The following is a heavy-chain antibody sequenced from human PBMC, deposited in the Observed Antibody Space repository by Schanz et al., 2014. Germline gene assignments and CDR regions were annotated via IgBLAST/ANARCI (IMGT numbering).Heavy chain of an antibody. D-gene: IGHD2-15*01. CDR1: GFTVSSNH. CDR2: ISSSGSYI. CDR3: ARDRGYCSGGSCLTFDD. J-gene: IGHJ4*02. V-gene: IGHV3-21*01. Sequence: EGQLAESGGGLVQPGGSLRLSCAVSGFTVSSNHMSWVRQAPGKGLEWVSSISSSGSYIHYADSVKGRFTISRDNAKNTLYLQMNSLRAEDTAVYYCARDRGYCSGGSCLTFDDWGQGTLVTVSS.